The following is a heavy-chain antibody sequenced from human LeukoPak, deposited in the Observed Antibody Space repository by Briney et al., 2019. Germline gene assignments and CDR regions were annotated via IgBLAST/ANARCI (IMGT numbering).Heavy chain of an antibody. Sequence: GGSLRLSCAASGFTFSSYSMNWVRQAPGKGLEWVSSISSSSSYIYYADSVKGRFTISRDNAKNSLYLQMNSLRAEDTAVYYCARPLGAAGTEYLQHWGQGTLVTVSS. CDR2: ISSSSSYI. J-gene: IGHJ1*01. CDR1: GFTFSSYS. V-gene: IGHV3-21*01. CDR3: ARPLGAAGTEYLQH. D-gene: IGHD6-13*01.